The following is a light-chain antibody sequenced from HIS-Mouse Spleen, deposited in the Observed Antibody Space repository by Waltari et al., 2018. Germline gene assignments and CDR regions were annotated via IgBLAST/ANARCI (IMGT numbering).Light chain of an antibody. CDR2: YVS. V-gene: IGLV2-14*03. CDR3: SSYTSSSALVV. J-gene: IGLJ2*01. CDR1: SSDVGGYHY. Sequence: QSALTQPASVSGSPGQSITISCTGTSSDVGGYHYISRYQQHPGKAPKLMDYYVSNRPSGLSNRFSGSKSGNTASLTISGLQAEDEADYYCSSYTSSSALVVFGGGTKLTVL.